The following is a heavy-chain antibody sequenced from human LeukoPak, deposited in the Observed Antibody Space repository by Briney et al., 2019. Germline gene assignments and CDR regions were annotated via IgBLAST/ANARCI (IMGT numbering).Heavy chain of an antibody. CDR3: ARARWPLPYQLLYAPRWFDP. CDR2: ISAYNGNT. Sequence: GESLKISCKGSGYSFTSYWIGWVRQAPGQGLEWMGWISAYNGNTNYAQKLQGRVTMTTDTSTSTAYMELRSLRSDDTAVYYCARARWPLPYQLLYAPRWFDPWGQGTLVTVSS. D-gene: IGHD2-2*02. CDR1: GYSFTSYW. J-gene: IGHJ5*02. V-gene: IGHV1-18*04.